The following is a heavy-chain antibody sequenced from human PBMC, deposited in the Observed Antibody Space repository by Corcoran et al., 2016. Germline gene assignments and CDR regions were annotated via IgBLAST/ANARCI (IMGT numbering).Heavy chain of an antibody. D-gene: IGHD3-16*01. J-gene: IGHJ4*02. CDR1: GGSVSSSYW. V-gene: IGHV4-4*02. CDR2: VYHMGET. CDR3: AGGEDRGSGQGGCDY. Sequence: VQLQESGPGLVKPSETLFLTCAVSGGSVSSSYWWTWVRQPPGQGLEWVGEVYHMGETNYNPSLKSRVTISIDKSKNQFSLKLTSVTAADTAVYYRAGGEDRGSGQGGCDYWGEGNLVTVSS.